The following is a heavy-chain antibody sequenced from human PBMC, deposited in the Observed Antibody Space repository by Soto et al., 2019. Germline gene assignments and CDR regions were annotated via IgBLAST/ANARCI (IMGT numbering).Heavy chain of an antibody. CDR2: ISFDGNNE. Sequence: QVQLVESGGGVVQPGRSLRISCTASGFTFRNYGMHWVRQAPGKGLEWVAVISFDGNNEYYSGSVKGRFTTSRDNFKDTLYLQMNSLRAEDTAVYYCAKDLLKITVTTPGSWGQGTLVNVSS. CDR1: GFTFRNYG. D-gene: IGHD4-17*01. CDR3: AKDLLKITVTTPGS. V-gene: IGHV3-30*18. J-gene: IGHJ5*02.